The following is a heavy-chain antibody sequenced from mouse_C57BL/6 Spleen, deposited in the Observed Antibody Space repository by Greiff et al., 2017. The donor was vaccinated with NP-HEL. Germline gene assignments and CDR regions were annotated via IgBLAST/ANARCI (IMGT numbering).Heavy chain of an antibody. D-gene: IGHD2-5*01. CDR3: ARDRGYYSNPYAMDY. CDR2: ISYSGST. Sequence: VQLKESGPGMVKPSQSLSLTCTVTGYSITSGYDWHWIRHFPGNKLEWMGYISYSGSTNYNPSLKSRISITHDTSKNHFFLKLNSVTTEDTATYYCARDRGYYSNPYAMDYWGQGTSATVSS. CDR1: GYSITSGYD. J-gene: IGHJ4*01. V-gene: IGHV3-1*01.